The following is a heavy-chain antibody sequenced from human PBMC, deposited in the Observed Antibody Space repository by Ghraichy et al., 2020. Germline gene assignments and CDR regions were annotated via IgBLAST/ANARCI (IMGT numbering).Heavy chain of an antibody. CDR3: ASSPVTTYGTALDY. CDR2: LTADGSST. V-gene: IGHV3-74*01. Sequence: GGSLRLSCAASGFTFSTYWMHWVRQALGKGLVWVSRLTADGSSTVYADSVKGRFTISRDNAKNTLYLQMNSLRAEDTAVYYCASSPVTTYGTALDYWGQGTLVTVSS. D-gene: IGHD4-17*01. CDR1: GFTFSTYW. J-gene: IGHJ4*02.